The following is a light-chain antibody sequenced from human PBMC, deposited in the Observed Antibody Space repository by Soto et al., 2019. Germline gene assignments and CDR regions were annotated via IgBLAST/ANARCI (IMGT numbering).Light chain of an antibody. J-gene: IGLJ2*01. Sequence: QSALTQPASVSGSPGQSITISCTGTSSDVGGYNYVSWYQQHPGKAPKLMIYDVSNRPSGVSNRFSGSKSGNTASLTISGPQAEDEADYYCSSYTSSIVVFGGGTKLTVL. V-gene: IGLV2-14*01. CDR3: SSYTSSIVV. CDR2: DVS. CDR1: SSDVGGYNY.